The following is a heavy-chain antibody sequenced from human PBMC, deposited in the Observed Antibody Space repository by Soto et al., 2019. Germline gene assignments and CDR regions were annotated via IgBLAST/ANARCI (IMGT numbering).Heavy chain of an antibody. CDR1: GYTFTSYG. D-gene: IGHD2-15*01. V-gene: IGHV1-18*01. J-gene: IGHJ4*02. Sequence: ASVKVSCKASGYTFTSYGISWVRQAPGQGLEWMGWISAYNGNTNYAQKLQGRVTMTTDTSTSTAYMELRSLRSDDTAVYYCAGDFADVVVVAATPNNFDYWGQGTLVTVSS. CDR3: AGDFADVVVVAATPNNFDY. CDR2: ISAYNGNT.